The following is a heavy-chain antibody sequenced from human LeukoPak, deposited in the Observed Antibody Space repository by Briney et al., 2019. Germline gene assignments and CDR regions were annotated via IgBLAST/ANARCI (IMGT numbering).Heavy chain of an antibody. Sequence: PGGSLRLSCAASGFTFSNYAMSWVRQAPGKGLEWVSAISGSSDGTYYADSVKGRFTISRDNSKNTLYLQMNSLRAEDTAVYYCAKVEDGDYYYYYGMDVWGQGTTVTVPS. J-gene: IGHJ6*02. CDR2: ISGSSDGT. D-gene: IGHD4-17*01. V-gene: IGHV3-23*01. CDR1: GFTFSNYA. CDR3: AKVEDGDYYYYYGMDV.